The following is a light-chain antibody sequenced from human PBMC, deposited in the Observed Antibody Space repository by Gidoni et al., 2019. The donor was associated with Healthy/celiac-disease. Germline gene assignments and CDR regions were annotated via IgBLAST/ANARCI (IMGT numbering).Light chain of an antibody. J-gene: IGLJ3*02. CDR1: SSDIGSYNL. CDR3: CAYAGRNTFVV. CDR2: EGS. Sequence: QSALTQPASVSGSPGPSITISCTGTSSDIGSYNLVSWYQQHPGKAPKLMISEGSKRPSGVSDRFSGSKSGSTASLAISGLQAEDEADYYCCAYAGRNTFVVFGGGTKLTVL. V-gene: IGLV2-23*03.